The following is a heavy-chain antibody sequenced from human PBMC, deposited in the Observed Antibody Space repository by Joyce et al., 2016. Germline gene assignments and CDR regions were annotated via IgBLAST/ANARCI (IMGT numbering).Heavy chain of an antibody. Sequence: VSLRPSCTASGCTVGGNYMSWVRQVPGKGLEWVAVIHSGGDTFYADFVKGRFTISRDNSMNTFSLQMNSLRAEDSAVYYCARDMWRSPGMGGYYFDYWGQGTLVTVSS. CDR3: ARDMWRSPGMGGYYFDY. D-gene: IGHD1-14*01. J-gene: IGHJ4*02. CDR1: GCTVGGNY. V-gene: IGHV3-66*01. CDR2: IHSGGDT.